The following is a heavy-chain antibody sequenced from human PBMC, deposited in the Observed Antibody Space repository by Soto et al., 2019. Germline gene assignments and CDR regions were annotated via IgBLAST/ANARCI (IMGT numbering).Heavy chain of an antibody. CDR3: AKNRVTTVDY. Sequence: GGSLRLSCAASGFTFSSYTMNWVRQAPGKGLEWVSYISSSSSTIYYADSVKGRFTISRDNAKNSLYLQTNSLRDEDTAVYYCAKNRVTTVDYWGQGTLVTSPQ. V-gene: IGHV3-48*02. J-gene: IGHJ4*02. CDR2: ISSSSSTI. CDR1: GFTFSSYT. D-gene: IGHD4-17*01.